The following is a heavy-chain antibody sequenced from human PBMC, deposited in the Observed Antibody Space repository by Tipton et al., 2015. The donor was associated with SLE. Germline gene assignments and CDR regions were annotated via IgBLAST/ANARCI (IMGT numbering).Heavy chain of an antibody. D-gene: IGHD5-12*01. CDR1: GGSISSTTYY. Sequence: TLSLTCTVSGGSISSTTYYWGWIRQPPGKGLEWIGIIYYSGSSYCNPSLKSRVTTSVDTSKNHFSLRLSSVTAADTAVYYCARQNIVATRGAFDIWGQGTMVTVSS. CDR3: ARQNIVATRGAFDI. J-gene: IGHJ3*02. V-gene: IGHV4-39*01. CDR2: IYYSGSS.